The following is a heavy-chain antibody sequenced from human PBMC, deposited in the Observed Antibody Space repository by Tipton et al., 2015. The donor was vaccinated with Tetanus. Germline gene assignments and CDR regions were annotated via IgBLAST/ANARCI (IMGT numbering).Heavy chain of an antibody. V-gene: IGHV1-69*01. J-gene: IGHJ6*02. CDR3: ASEYCSGGSCYGDYYYGMDV. D-gene: IGHD2-15*01. CDR2: IIPIFGTA. Sequence: QSGPEVKKPGSSAKVSCKASGGTFSSYAISWVRQAPGQGLEWMGGIIPIFGTANYAQKFQGRVTITADESTTTAYMELSSLRSEGTAVYYCASEYCSGGSCYGDYYYGMDVWGQGTTVTVSS. CDR1: GGTFSSYA.